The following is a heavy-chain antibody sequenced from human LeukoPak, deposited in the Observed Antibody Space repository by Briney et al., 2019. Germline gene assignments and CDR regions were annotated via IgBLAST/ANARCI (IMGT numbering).Heavy chain of an antibody. V-gene: IGHV1-69-2*01. J-gene: IGHJ4*02. D-gene: IGHD2-2*02. Sequence: GASVKVSCKASGYTFTDYYMHWVQQAPGKGLEWMGRVDPEDGKTIYAEKFQDRVTITADTSTDTAYMELSSLRSEDTAVYYCATQVHYTTPFDYWGQGTLVTVSS. CDR3: ATQVHYTTPFDY. CDR2: VDPEDGKT. CDR1: GYTFTDYY.